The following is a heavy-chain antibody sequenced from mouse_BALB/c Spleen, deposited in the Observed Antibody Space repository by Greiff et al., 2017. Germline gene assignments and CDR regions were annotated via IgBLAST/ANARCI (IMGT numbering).Heavy chain of an antibody. Sequence: EVKLQESGGGLVKPGGSLKLSCAASGFTFSSYAMSWVRQTPEKRLEWVASISSGGSTYYPDSVKGRFTISRDNARNILYLQMSSLRSEDTAMYYCARGRYGNSYFDYWGQGTTLTVSS. V-gene: IGHV5-6-5*01. CDR1: GFTFSSYA. D-gene: IGHD2-10*02. CDR2: ISSGGST. CDR3: ARGRYGNSYFDY. J-gene: IGHJ2*01.